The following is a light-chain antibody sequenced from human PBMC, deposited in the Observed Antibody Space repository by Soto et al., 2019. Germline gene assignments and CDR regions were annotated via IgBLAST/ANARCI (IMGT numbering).Light chain of an antibody. V-gene: IGKV1-5*03. CDR1: ENINMW. Sequence: LQMTQSPSTLSASVGDRVTITCRSSENINMWLAGYQQKPGQAPRLLIQRASRVERGVPSRFSGSGSGTHFPLTISSLQPEDFATYYCQQRYSTPRTFGQGTKVDIK. CDR2: RAS. CDR3: QQRYSTPRT. J-gene: IGKJ1*01.